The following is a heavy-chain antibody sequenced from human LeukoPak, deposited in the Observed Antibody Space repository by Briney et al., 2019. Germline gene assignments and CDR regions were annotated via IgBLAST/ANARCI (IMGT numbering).Heavy chain of an antibody. Sequence: SETLSLTCSVSGGDSISSYYWYWIRQSPGKRLEWIGNISNSGYTAYNPSLKSQVTMSIDTSKMQFFLRLSSGGAADTAVYYCAGSSSGWIYWGLGTPVLVSS. J-gene: IGHJ4*02. CDR3: AGSSSGWIY. CDR1: GGDSISSYY. CDR2: ISNSGYT. V-gene: IGHV4-59*01. D-gene: IGHD6-19*01.